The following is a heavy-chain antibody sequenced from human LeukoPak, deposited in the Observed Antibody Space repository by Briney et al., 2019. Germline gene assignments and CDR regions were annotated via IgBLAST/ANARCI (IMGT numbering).Heavy chain of an antibody. J-gene: IGHJ3*02. D-gene: IGHD2-21*01. Sequence: PGGSLRLSCAASGFIFSAYGMHWVRQAPGKGPEWVAFIGDDGTDKYYADSMKGRFTISRDNSKNTLYLQLNSLRPDDTAVYYCAKDLEGDGDFAIWGQGTMVTVSS. CDR3: AKDLEGDGDFAI. CDR1: GFIFSAYG. CDR2: IGDDGTDK. V-gene: IGHV3-30*02.